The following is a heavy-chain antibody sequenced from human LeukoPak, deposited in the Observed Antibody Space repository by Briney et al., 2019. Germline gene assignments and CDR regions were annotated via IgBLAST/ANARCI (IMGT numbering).Heavy chain of an antibody. CDR1: GFTFSSYA. D-gene: IGHD6-19*01. J-gene: IGHJ4*02. V-gene: IGHV3-30-3*01. CDR3: ARDLVAGTIDY. Sequence: GGSLRLSCAASGFTFSSYAMHWVRQAPGKGLGWVAVISYDGSNKYYADSVKGRFTISRDKSKNTLYLQMNSLRAEDTAVYYCARDLVAGTIDYWGQGTLVTVSS. CDR2: ISYDGSNK.